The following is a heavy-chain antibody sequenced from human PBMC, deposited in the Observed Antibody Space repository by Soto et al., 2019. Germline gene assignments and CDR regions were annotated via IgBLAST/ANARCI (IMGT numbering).Heavy chain of an antibody. CDR3: AKFYGMDV. V-gene: IGHV3-33*06. J-gene: IGHJ6*02. Sequence: GGSLRLSRVVSGFTFRTYGMHWVRQAPGKGLKWVAVICGIGSNKYYEDSVKGRFTISRDNSKNTLYLQMNSLRAEDTAVYYCAKFYGMDVWGQGTTVTVSS. CDR1: GFTFRTYG. CDR2: ICGIGSNK.